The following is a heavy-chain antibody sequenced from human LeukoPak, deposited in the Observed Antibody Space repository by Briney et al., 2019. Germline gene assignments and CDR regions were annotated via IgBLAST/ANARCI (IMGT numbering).Heavy chain of an antibody. J-gene: IGHJ6*02. CDR1: GFTFSSYA. Sequence: GGSLRLSCAASGFTFSSYAMHWVRQAPGKGLEWVAVISYDGSNKYYADSVKGRLTISRDNSKNTLYLQMNSLRAEDTAVYYCARGSSGWYSDYGMDVWGQGTTVTVSS. CDR3: ARGSSGWYSDYGMDV. V-gene: IGHV3-30-3*01. CDR2: ISYDGSNK. D-gene: IGHD6-19*01.